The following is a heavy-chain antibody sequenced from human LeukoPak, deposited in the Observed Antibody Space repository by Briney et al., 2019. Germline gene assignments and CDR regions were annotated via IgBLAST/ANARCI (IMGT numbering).Heavy chain of an antibody. J-gene: IGHJ5*02. V-gene: IGHV3-30*18. Sequence: PGGSLRPSCAASGLTFSSYGMHWVRQAPGKGLEWVAVISFDGTTRNYADSVKGRFTISRDNSKNTLYLQMNSLTAEDTALYYCAKGGCSSTTCYLANPWGQGTLVTVSS. CDR3: AKGGCSSTTCYLANP. CDR1: GLTFSSYG. CDR2: ISFDGTTR. D-gene: IGHD2-2*01.